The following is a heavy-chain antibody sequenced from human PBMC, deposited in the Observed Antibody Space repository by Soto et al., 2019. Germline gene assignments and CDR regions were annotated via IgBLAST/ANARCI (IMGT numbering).Heavy chain of an antibody. CDR2: ISYKGST. CDR3: ASEWWLQN. Sequence: QVQLQESGPGLVKPSETLSLTCTISGGAISSYYWSWIRQPPGKGLEWIGYISYKGSTNYNPSLKSRVTISVDTSKNQFSLKLTSGTAADTAVYYCASEWWLQNWGQGTLVTVSS. J-gene: IGHJ4*02. V-gene: IGHV4-59*01. CDR1: GGAISSYY. D-gene: IGHD5-12*01.